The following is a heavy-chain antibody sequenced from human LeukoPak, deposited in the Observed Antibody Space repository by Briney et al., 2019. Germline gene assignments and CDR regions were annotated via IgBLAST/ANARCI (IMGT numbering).Heavy chain of an antibody. Sequence: GGSLRLSCAASGFTFSSYAMSWVRQAPGKGLEWVSAISGSGGSTYYADSVKGRFTISRDNSKNTLYLQMNSLRAEDTAVYYCAQDTTWYYDSSGYYVFDYSGQGTLVTVSS. J-gene: IGHJ4*02. CDR2: ISGSGGST. CDR3: AQDTTWYYDSSGYYVFDY. CDR1: GFTFSSYA. D-gene: IGHD3-22*01. V-gene: IGHV3-23*01.